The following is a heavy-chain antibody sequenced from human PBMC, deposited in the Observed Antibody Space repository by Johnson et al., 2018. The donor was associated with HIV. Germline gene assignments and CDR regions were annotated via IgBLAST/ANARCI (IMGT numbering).Heavy chain of an antibody. V-gene: IGHV3-30*04. CDR2: ISYDGSEK. Sequence: MQLVESGGGVVQPGRSLRLSCAASGFTFSSYAMHWVRQAPGKGLEWVAVISYDGSEKYFADSVKGRFTISRDSSNNTLYLQMNSLRAEDTAVYYCANWAYYYGSGYSFDIWGQGTMVTVSS. CDR1: GFTFSSYA. CDR3: ANWAYYYGSGYSFDI. D-gene: IGHD3-10*01. J-gene: IGHJ3*02.